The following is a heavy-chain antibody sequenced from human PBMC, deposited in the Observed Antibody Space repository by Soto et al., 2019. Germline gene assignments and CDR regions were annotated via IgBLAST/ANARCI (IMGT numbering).Heavy chain of an antibody. D-gene: IGHD2-2*01. J-gene: IGHJ6*02. CDR3: ARDHRFWSSTSCPGGMDV. Sequence: SETLSLTCSVSGGSINTYYWSWVRQPPGKGLEWIGYISYSGSTNFNPSLKSRVSLSLDTSKRQFSLKLTSVTAADTAVYYCARDHRFWSSTSCPGGMDVWGQGTTVTVSS. CDR1: GGSINTYY. V-gene: IGHV4-59*01. CDR2: ISYSGST.